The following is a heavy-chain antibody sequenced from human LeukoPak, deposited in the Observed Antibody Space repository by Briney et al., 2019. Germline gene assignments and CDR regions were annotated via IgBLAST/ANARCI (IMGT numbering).Heavy chain of an antibody. D-gene: IGHD2-15*01. CDR2: ISSSGGTI. CDR1: GFTFSNYW. CDR3: ARGYCSGGTCYLFDY. V-gene: IGHV3-11*04. Sequence: GGSLRLSCAASGFTFSNYWMSWIRQAPGKGLEWISYISSSGGTIYYADSVKGRFSISRDNAKNSLYLQMNSLRAEDTAVYYCARGYCSGGTCYLFDYWGQGTLVTVSS. J-gene: IGHJ4*02.